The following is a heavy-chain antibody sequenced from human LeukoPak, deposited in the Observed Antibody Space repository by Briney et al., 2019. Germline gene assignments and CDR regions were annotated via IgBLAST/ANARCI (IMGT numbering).Heavy chain of an antibody. J-gene: IGHJ5*02. CDR2: IIPIFGTA. Sequence: GASVKVSCKASGYTFTSYGISWVRQAPGQGLEWMGRIIPIFGTANYAQKFQGRVTITTDESTSTAYMELSSLRSEDTAAYYCARVRVAVATNWFDPWGQGTLVTVSS. V-gene: IGHV1-69*05. CDR1: GYTFTSYG. CDR3: ARVRVAVATNWFDP. D-gene: IGHD5-12*01.